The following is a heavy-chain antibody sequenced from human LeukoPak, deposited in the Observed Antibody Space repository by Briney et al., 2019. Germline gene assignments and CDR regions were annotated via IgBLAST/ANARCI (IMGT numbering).Heavy chain of an antibody. CDR1: GFTFSNYA. CDR3: AKHQGFDY. V-gene: IGHV3-23*01. Sequence: GGSLRLSCAASGFTFSNYAMSWVRQAPEKGLEWVSTITGSGDSTYYADSVKGRFTISRDNSKNTLYLQMNSLRAEDTAVYYCAKHQGFDYWGQGTLVTVSS. CDR2: ITGSGDST. J-gene: IGHJ4*02.